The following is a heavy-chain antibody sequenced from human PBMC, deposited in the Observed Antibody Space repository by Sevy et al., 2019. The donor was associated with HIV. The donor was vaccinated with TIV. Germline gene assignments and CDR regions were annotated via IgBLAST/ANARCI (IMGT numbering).Heavy chain of an antibody. V-gene: IGHV3-7*04. CDR3: AKDRGGKTFDY. Sequence: GGSLRLSCAASGFGFSGTWMNWVRQAPGKGLEWVAIISPEGSRIDYADSVKGRLIISRDNANSSVSLQMNSLRVEDMGVYYCAKDRGGKTFDYWGQGALVTVPS. CDR2: ISPEGSRI. J-gene: IGHJ4*02. D-gene: IGHD3-10*01. CDR1: GFGFSGTW.